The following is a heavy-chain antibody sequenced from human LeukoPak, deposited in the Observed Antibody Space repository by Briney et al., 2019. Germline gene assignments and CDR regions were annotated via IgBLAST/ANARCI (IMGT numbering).Heavy chain of an antibody. V-gene: IGHV4-59*08. CDR2: IYYSGST. CDR1: GGSISSYY. D-gene: IGHD6-13*01. J-gene: IGHJ3*02. Sequence: PSETLSLTCTVSGGSISSYYWSWIRQSPGKGLEWIGYIYYSGSTNYNPSLKSRVTISVDTSKNQFSLKLSSVTAADTAVYYCARHYIAAGGGDAFDIWGQGTMVTVSS. CDR3: ARHYIAAGGGDAFDI.